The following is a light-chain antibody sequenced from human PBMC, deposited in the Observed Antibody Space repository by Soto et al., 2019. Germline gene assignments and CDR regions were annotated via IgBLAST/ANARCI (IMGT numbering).Light chain of an antibody. J-gene: IGKJ4*01. CDR3: QQYGNFPLT. CDR1: QDVSKY. CDR2: DAS. Sequence: DIQMTQSPSSLSASVGDRVTITCQSSQDVSKYLNWFQQKPGRAPKLLIYDASNLETGVPSRFRGTGSGTHFTFTITSLQREDFATYYCQQYGNFPLTFGGGTELDIK. V-gene: IGKV1-33*01.